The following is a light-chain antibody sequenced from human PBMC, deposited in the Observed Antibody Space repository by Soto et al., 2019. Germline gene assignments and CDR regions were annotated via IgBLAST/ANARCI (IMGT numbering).Light chain of an antibody. CDR1: QSVNSNY. CDR3: QQYDSSPIT. V-gene: IGKV3-20*01. CDR2: GIS. Sequence: VLTQSPGTLSLSPGERATLSCRASQSVNSNYFAWYQQKPGQAPRLLIYGISIRATGIPDRFSGTGSGTDFTLTISRLEPEDFAVYYCQQYDSSPITFGQGTRLEIK. J-gene: IGKJ5*01.